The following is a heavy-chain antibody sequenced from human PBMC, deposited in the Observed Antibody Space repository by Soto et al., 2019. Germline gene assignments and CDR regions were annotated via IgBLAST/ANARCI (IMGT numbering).Heavy chain of an antibody. CDR1: GFTFSSYA. V-gene: IGHV3-30-3*01. Sequence: QVQLVESGGGVVQPGRSLRLSCAASGFTFSSYAMHWVRQAPGKGLEWVAVISYDGSNKYYADSVKGRFTISRDNSKNTLYLQMNSLRAEDTAVYYCAVEGWGSGSYYCDYWGQGTLVTVSS. CDR2: ISYDGSNK. D-gene: IGHD3-10*01. J-gene: IGHJ4*02. CDR3: AVEGWGSGSYYCDY.